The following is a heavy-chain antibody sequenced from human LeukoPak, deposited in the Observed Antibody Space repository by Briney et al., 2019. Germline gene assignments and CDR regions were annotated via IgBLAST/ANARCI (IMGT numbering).Heavy chain of an antibody. Sequence: PGGSLRLSCAASGFTFSTYSMNWVRQAPGKGLEWVSYISSRSNTIYYADSVKGRFSISRDNSKNSMYLQMNSLRAEDTAVYYCARDILTGYYVSGAFDIWGQGTMDTVSS. D-gene: IGHD3-9*01. CDR1: GFTFSTYS. J-gene: IGHJ3*02. CDR3: ARDILTGYYVSGAFDI. V-gene: IGHV3-48*04. CDR2: ISSRSNTI.